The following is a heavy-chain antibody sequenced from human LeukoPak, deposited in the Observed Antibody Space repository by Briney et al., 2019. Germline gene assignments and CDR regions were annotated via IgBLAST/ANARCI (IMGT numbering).Heavy chain of an antibody. D-gene: IGHD4-17*01. CDR3: ARAGSYRLTTTL. CDR2: ISYSGST. V-gene: IGHV4-59*01. J-gene: IGHJ4*02. Sequence: PSETLSLTCTVSGGSISPYYWIWIRQPPGKGLEWIGYISYSGSTSFNPSLKSRVTISIHTSTNQLSLALSSVTAADMAVYYCARAGSYRLTTTLWGQGTLVAVSS. CDR1: GGSISPYY.